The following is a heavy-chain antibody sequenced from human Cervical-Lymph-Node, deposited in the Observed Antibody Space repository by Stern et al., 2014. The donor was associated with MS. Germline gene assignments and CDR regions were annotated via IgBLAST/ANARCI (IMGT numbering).Heavy chain of an antibody. CDR3: ARERAYNRSPFDY. CDR1: GFTFDDYA. V-gene: IGHV3-9*01. D-gene: IGHD1-14*01. CDR2: ISWNSGSK. J-gene: IGHJ4*02. Sequence: VQLEESGGGLVQPGRSLRLSCEASGFTFDDYAMHWVRQAPGKGLEWVSGISWNSGSKGYADSVKGRVTISRDNAKNSLYLEMTSLRVEDTAVYYCARERAYNRSPFDYWGQGTPVTVSS.